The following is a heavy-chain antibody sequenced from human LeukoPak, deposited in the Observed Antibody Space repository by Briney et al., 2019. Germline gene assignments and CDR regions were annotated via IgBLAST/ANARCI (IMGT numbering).Heavy chain of an antibody. CDR1: GFTFSSYE. J-gene: IGHJ3*02. CDR3: ANSGSYSAFGI. Sequence: GGSLRLSCAASGFTFSSYEMNWVRQAPGKGLEWVSYISSSGSTIYYADSVKGRFTISRDNAKNSLYLQMNSLRAEDTAVYYCANSGSYSAFGIWGQGTMVTVSS. V-gene: IGHV3-48*03. CDR2: ISSSGSTI. D-gene: IGHD1-26*01.